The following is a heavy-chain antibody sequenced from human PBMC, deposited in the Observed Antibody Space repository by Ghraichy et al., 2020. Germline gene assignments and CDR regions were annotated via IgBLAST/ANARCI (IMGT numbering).Heavy chain of an antibody. CDR2: IYYSGST. CDR3: ARMPGIAVAGTRFDY. D-gene: IGHD6-19*01. CDR1: GGSISSSSYY. J-gene: IGHJ4*02. Sequence: SETLSLTCTVSGGSISSSSYYWGWIRQPPGKGLEWIGSIYYSGSTYYNPSLKSRVTISVDTSKNQFSLKLSSVTAADTAVYYCARMPGIAVAGTRFDYWGQGTLVTVSS. V-gene: IGHV4-39*01.